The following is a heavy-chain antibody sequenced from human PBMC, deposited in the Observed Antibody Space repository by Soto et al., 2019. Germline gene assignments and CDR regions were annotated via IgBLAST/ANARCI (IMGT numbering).Heavy chain of an antibody. V-gene: IGHV1-69*13. D-gene: IGHD2-15*01. Sequence: AASVKVSCKASGGTFSSYAISWVRQAPGQGLEWMGGIIPIFGTANYAQKFQGRVTITADESTSTAYMELSSLRSEDTAVYYCARGNLRGVVATGGLYYYGMDVWGQGTTVTVSS. CDR3: ARGNLRGVVATGGLYYYGMDV. J-gene: IGHJ6*02. CDR2: IIPIFGTA. CDR1: GGTFSSYA.